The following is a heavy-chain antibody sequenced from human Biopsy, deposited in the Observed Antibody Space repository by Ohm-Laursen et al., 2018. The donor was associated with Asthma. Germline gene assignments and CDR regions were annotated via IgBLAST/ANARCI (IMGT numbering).Heavy chain of an antibody. CDR3: ARVPTTLRYFDL. V-gene: IGHV4-61*01. Sequence: GTLSLTCPVSGGSVSSGSYYWSCIRQPPGKGLAWVSYISYSGSTDYNPSLKSRLTISMGTSKNQFSLKLSSVTAADTAVYYCARVPTTLRYFDLWGRGTLVTVSS. CDR1: GGSVSSGSYY. CDR2: ISYSGST. D-gene: IGHD2-15*01. J-gene: IGHJ2*01.